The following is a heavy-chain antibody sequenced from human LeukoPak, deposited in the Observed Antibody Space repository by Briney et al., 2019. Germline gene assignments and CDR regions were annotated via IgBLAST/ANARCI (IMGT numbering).Heavy chain of an antibody. J-gene: IGHJ4*02. CDR3: AKARYENWNEEYYFDY. V-gene: IGHV3-9*01. D-gene: IGHD1-1*01. CDR1: GFTFTTST. CDR2: ISWNSGSI. Sequence: GGSLRLSCAASGFTFTTSTMNWVRQAPGKGLEWVSGISWNSGSIGYADSVKGRFTISRDNAKNSLYLQMNSLRAEDTALYYCAKARYENWNEEYYFDYWGQGTLVTVSS.